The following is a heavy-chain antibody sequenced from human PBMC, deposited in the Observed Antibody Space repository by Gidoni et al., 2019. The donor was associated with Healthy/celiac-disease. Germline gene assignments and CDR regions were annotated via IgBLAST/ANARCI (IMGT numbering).Heavy chain of an antibody. CDR2: IWYDGSNK. V-gene: IGHV3-33*01. CDR1: GLTFSSYG. D-gene: IGHD2-8*01. Sequence: QVQLVESGGGVVQPGRSLRLSCAASGLTFSSYGMHWVRQAPGKGLEWVSVIWYDGSNKYYADSVKGRFTISRDNSKNTLYLQMNSLRAEDTAVYYCARDPSNRLRVLLYFQHWGQGTLVTVSS. CDR3: ARDPSNRLRVLLYFQH. J-gene: IGHJ1*01.